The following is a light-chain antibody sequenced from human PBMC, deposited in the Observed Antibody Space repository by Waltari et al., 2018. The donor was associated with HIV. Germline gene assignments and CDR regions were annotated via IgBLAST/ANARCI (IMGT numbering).Light chain of an antibody. J-gene: IGLJ2*01. CDR1: SSNIGAGYD. CDR3: QSYDSSLSGSV. CDR2: GNS. Sequence: QAVLTQPPSVSGAPGLRVTISCPGSSSNIGAGYDVHWYQQLPGTAPKLLIYGNSNRPSGVPDLFSGSKSGTSASLAIAGLQAEDEAEYYCQSYDSSLSGSVFGGGTKLTVL. V-gene: IGLV1-40*01.